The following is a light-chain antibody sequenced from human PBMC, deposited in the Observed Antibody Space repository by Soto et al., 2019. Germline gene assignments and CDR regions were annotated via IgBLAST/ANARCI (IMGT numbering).Light chain of an antibody. CDR3: QQYNNWPRT. CDR1: QSVSSN. J-gene: IGKJ1*01. CDR2: GAS. Sequence: EILMTQSPATLXXXPXEXXXXACRASQSVSSNLAWYQQKPGQAPRLLIYGASTRATGIPARFSGSGSGTEFTLTISSLQSEDFAVYYCQQYNNWPRTFGQGTKVHIK. V-gene: IGKV3-15*01.